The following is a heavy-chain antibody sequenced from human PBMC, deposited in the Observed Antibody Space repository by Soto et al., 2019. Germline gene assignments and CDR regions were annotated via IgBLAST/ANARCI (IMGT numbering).Heavy chain of an antibody. CDR1: GGSISSSSYY. CDR3: ARHGGIAARPGYYYYYTDV. J-gene: IGHJ6*03. V-gene: IGHV4-39*01. CDR2: IYYSGST. Sequence: PSETLSLTCTVSGGSISSSSYYWGWIRQPPGKGLEWIGSIYYSGSTYYNPSLKSRVTISVDTSKNQFSLKLSSVTAADTAVYYCARHGGIAARPGYYYYYTDVWGKGTTVTVSS. D-gene: IGHD6-6*01.